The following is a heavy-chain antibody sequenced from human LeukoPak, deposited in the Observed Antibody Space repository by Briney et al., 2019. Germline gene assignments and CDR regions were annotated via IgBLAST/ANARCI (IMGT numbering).Heavy chain of an antibody. D-gene: IGHD3-22*01. CDR1: GFTFSSYA. CDR3: ASFSGYYFSGAFDI. Sequence: PGGSLRLSCAASGFTFSSYAMSWVRQAPGKGLEWVSAISGCGGSTYYADSVKGRFTISRDNSKNTLYLQMNSLRAEDTAVYYCASFSGYYFSGAFDIWGQGTMVTVSS. J-gene: IGHJ3*02. V-gene: IGHV3-23*01. CDR2: ISGCGGST.